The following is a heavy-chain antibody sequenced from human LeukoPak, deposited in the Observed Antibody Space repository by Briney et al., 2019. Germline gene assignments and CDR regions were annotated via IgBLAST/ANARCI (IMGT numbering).Heavy chain of an antibody. Sequence: PGGSLRPSCAASGFTFSSYGMHWVRQAPGKGLVWVAFIRYDGSNKYYADSVKGRFTISRDNSKNTLYLQMNSLRAEDTAVYYCAKGREAYCGGDCYGGDFDYWGQGTLVTVSS. D-gene: IGHD2-21*01. CDR1: GFTFSSYG. J-gene: IGHJ4*02. CDR2: IRYDGSNK. V-gene: IGHV3-30*02. CDR3: AKGREAYCGGDCYGGDFDY.